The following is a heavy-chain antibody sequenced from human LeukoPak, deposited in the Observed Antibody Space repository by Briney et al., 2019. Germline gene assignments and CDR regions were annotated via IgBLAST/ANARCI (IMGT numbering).Heavy chain of an antibody. CDR1: GGSFSGYY. D-gene: IGHD3-10*01. J-gene: IGHJ5*02. V-gene: IGHV4-34*01. CDR2: INHSGST. Sequence: NPSETLSLTCAVYGGSFSGYYWSWIRQPPGKGLEWIGEINHSGSTNYNPSLKSRVAISVDTSKNQFSLKLSSVTAADTAVYYCARGRGRFDPWGQGTLVTVSS. CDR3: ARGRGRFDP.